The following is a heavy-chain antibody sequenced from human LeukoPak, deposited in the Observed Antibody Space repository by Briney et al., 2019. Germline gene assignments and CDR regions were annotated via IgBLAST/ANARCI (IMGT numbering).Heavy chain of an antibody. CDR2: IYSGHNT. Sequence: GGSLRLSCAASEFIVSSNYISWVRQAPGKGLEWVSVIYSGHNTYYADSVKGRFTISRDNSKNTLYLQMNSLRAEDTAVYYCARVFYASGSYFDYWGQRTLVSVSS. V-gene: IGHV3-66*01. CDR1: EFIVSSNY. D-gene: IGHD3-10*01. J-gene: IGHJ4*02. CDR3: ARVFYASGSYFDY.